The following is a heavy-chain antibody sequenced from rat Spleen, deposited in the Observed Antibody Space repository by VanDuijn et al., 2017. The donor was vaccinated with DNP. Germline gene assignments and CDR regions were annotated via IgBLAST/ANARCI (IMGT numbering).Heavy chain of an antibody. J-gene: IGHJ4*01. CDR2: VWSGGSI. CDR1: GFSLINYG. D-gene: IGHD1-3*01. CDR3: ARSLATVAPTGAMDA. V-gene: IGHV2-16*01. Sequence: QVQLRESGPGLVQPSQTLSLTCNVSGFSLINYGVSWVRQPPGKGLEWIGAVWSGGSIAYNSALESRLRITRDTSKSQVFLKMNSVQSEDTAMYFCARSLATVAPTGAMDAGGQGTSVTVSS.